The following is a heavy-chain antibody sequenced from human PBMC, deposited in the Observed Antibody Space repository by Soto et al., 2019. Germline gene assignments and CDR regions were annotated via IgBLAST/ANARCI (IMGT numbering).Heavy chain of an antibody. J-gene: IGHJ5*02. CDR3: ARDFQSYDFWSGYLFDH. CDR1: GYTFTSYG. Sequence: ASVKVSCKASGYTFTSYGISWVRQAPGQGLEWMGWISAYNGNTNYAQKLQGRVTMTTDTSTSTAYMELRSLRSDDTAVYYCARDFQSYDFWSGYLFDHWGQGTLVTVSS. V-gene: IGHV1-18*01. CDR2: ISAYNGNT. D-gene: IGHD3-3*01.